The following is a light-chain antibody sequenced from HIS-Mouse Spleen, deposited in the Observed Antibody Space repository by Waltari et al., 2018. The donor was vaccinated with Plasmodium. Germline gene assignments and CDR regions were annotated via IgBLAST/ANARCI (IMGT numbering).Light chain of an antibody. CDR3: YSTDSSGNHRV. CDR1: ALPQKY. J-gene: IGLJ3*02. CDR2: KDS. Sequence: SYELTQPPSVSVSPGQTARITCSGDALPQKYAYWYQQNSGQAPVMVIYKDSKRPSGIPERFSGSSSGTMATLTISGAQVEDEADYYCYSTDSSGNHRVFGGGTKLTVL. V-gene: IGLV3-10*01.